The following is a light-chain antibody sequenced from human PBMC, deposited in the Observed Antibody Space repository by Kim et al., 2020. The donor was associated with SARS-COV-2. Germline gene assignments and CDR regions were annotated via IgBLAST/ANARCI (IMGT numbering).Light chain of an antibody. J-gene: IGLJ2*01. CDR1: SLGSKN. CDR3: QVWHSSAGV. Sequence: SYELTQPLSVSVALGQTATITCGGNSLGSKNVHWYQQKPGQAPVLVIYRDKNRASGIPERFSGSNSGNTATLTISRAQVGDDADYYCQVWHSSAGVFGGG. V-gene: IGLV3-9*01. CDR2: RDK.